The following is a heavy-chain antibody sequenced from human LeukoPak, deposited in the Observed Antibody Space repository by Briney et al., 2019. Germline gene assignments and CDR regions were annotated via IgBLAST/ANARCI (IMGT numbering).Heavy chain of an antibody. CDR3: ARHTGSWSGYFGPLRY. J-gene: IGHJ4*02. D-gene: IGHD3-3*01. Sequence: PSETLSLTCTVSGGSISSSSYYWGWIRQPPGKGLEWIGSIYYSGSTYYNPSLKSRVTISVDTSKNQFSLKPSSVTAADTAVYYCARHTGSWSGYFGPLRYWGQGTLVTVSS. CDR1: GGSISSSSYY. CDR2: IYYSGST. V-gene: IGHV4-39*01.